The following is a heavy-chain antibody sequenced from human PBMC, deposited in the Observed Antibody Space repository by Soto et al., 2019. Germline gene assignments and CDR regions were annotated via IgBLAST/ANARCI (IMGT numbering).Heavy chain of an antibody. J-gene: IGHJ1*01. CDR3: AREDRFDVVGPRGN. D-gene: IGHD1-26*01. CDR2: LYYTGTT. Sequence: QLQLQESGPGLVKPSETLSLTCTVSGGSIRSSDYYWAWIRQSPGKGLEWLGSLYYTGTTFNNPSLSSRITISIDTSNNKFSLRLTSVTAADTGVYYCAREDRFDVVGPRGNWGQGAPVTVSS. CDR1: GGSIRSSDYY. V-gene: IGHV4-39*02.